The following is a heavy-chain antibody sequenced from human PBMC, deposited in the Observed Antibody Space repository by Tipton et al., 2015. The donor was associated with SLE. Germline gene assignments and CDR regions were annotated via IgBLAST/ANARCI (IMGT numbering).Heavy chain of an antibody. CDR3: ARGNWAGTTPYYYYYMDV. D-gene: IGHD1-14*01. V-gene: IGHV4-61*09. CDR1: GGSISSGSYY. J-gene: IGHJ6*03. Sequence: TLSLTCTVSGGSISSGSYYWSWIRQPAGKGLEWIGYIYTSGSTNYNPSLKSRVTISVDTSKNQFSLNLSSVTAADTAVYYCARGNWAGTTPYYYYYMDVWGKGTTVTVSS. CDR2: IYTSGST.